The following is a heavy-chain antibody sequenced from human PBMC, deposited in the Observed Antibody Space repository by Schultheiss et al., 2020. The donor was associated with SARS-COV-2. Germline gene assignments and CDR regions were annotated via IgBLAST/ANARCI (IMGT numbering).Heavy chain of an antibody. J-gene: IGHJ4*02. CDR1: GYSISSGYY. V-gene: IGHV4-38-2*01. CDR2: IYHSGST. Sequence: GSLRLSCAVSGYSISSGYYWGWIRQPPGKGLEWIGSIYHSGSTYYNPSLKTRVTISVDKSKNQFSLRLNSVTAADTAVYYCARLSLWELPRSLDYWGQGTLVTVSS. CDR3: ARLSLWELPRSLDY. D-gene: IGHD1-26*01.